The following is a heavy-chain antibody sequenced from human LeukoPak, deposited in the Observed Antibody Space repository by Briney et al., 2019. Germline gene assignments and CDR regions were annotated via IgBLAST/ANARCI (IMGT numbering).Heavy chain of an antibody. CDR3: ARAPLYFTSCYDY. CDR2: ISSSGSTI. D-gene: IGHD2-2*01. Sequence: GGSLRLSCAASGFTFSSYEMNWVRQAPGEGLEWVSYISSSGSTIYYADSVKGRFTISRDNAKNSLYLQMNSLRAEDTAVYYCARAPLYFTSCYDYWGQGTLVTVSS. CDR1: GFTFSSYE. J-gene: IGHJ4*02. V-gene: IGHV3-48*03.